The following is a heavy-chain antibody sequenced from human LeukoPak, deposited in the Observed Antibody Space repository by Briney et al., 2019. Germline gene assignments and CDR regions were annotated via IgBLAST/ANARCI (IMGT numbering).Heavy chain of an antibody. CDR2: IRYDGSNK. J-gene: IGHJ4*02. D-gene: IGHD2-2*01. CDR1: GFTFSSYS. CDR3: AKDSRRYCSSTTCYDMDY. Sequence: GGSLRLSCAASGFTFSSYSMHWVRQAPGKGLEWVAFIRYDGSNKYYADSVKGRLTISRDNSKNTPDLEMYSLRDDGTAVYYCAKDSRRYCSSTTCYDMDYWGQGTLVTVSS. V-gene: IGHV3-30*02.